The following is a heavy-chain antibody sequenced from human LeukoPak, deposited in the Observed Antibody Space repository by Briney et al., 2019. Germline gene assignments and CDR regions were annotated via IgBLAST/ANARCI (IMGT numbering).Heavy chain of an antibody. J-gene: IGHJ4*02. CDR2: INPNSGGT. CDR1: GYTFTGYY. CDR3: ATILGYCSGGSCYPPDYFDY. Sequence: ASVKVSCKASGYTFTGYYMHWVRQAPGQGLEWMGWINPNSGGTNYAQKFQGRVTMTRDTSISTAYMELSRLRSDDTAVYYCATILGYCSGGSCYPPDYFDYWGQGTLVTVSS. V-gene: IGHV1-2*02. D-gene: IGHD2-15*01.